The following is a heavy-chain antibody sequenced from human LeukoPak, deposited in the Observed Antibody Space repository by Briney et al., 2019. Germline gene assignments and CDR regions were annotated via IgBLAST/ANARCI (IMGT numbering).Heavy chain of an antibody. Sequence: GGSLRLSCAASGFTFSSYAMSWVRQAPGKGLEWVSAISGSGGSTYYADSVKGRFTISRDNSKNTLYLQMNGLRAEDTAVYYCAKDSYYDSSGYLIARSNWFDPWGQGTLVTVSS. CDR2: ISGSGGST. V-gene: IGHV3-23*01. CDR3: AKDSYYDSSGYLIARSNWFDP. CDR1: GFTFSSYA. J-gene: IGHJ5*02. D-gene: IGHD3-22*01.